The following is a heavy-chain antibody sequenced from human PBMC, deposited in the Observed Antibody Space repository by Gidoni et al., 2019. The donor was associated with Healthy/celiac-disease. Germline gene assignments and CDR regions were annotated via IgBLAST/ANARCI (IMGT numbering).Heavy chain of an antibody. V-gene: IGHV3-23*01. CDR1: GFTLSSYA. J-gene: IGHJ4*02. D-gene: IGHD3-3*01. Sequence: EVQLLESGGGLVQPGGSLRLSCAASGFTLSSYAMSWVRQAPGKGLEWVSAISGSGGSTYYADSVKGRFTISRDNSKNTLYLQMNSLRAEDTAVYYCAKLGYDFWSGYYLDYWGQGTLVTVSS. CDR3: AKLGYDFWSGYYLDY. CDR2: ISGSGGST.